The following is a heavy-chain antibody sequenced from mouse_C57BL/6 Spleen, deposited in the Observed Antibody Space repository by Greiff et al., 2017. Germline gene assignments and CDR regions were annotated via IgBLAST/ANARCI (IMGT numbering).Heavy chain of an antibody. CDR1: GFSLTSYG. CDR2: IRGGGST. Sequence: VKLMESGPGLVAPSQSLSITCTASGFSLTSYGVDWVRQPPGKGLEWLGVIRGGGSTNYNSALMSSLSISKDNSKSQVFLKMNSLQTDDTAMYYCARRDYSNPFAYWGQGTLVTVSA. CDR3: ARRDYSNPFAY. J-gene: IGHJ3*01. V-gene: IGHV2-9*01. D-gene: IGHD2-5*01.